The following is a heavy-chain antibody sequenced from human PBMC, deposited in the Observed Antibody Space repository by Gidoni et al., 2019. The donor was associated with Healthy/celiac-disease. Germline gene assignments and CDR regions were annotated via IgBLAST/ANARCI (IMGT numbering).Heavy chain of an antibody. CDR2: ISYDGSNK. CDR1: GFTFRSYA. CDR3: ARDQSSDYSSGWYLDDY. V-gene: IGHV3-30-3*01. D-gene: IGHD6-19*01. Sequence: QVQLVESGGGVVQPGRSLRLSCAASGFTFRSYAMHWVRQAPGKGLEWVAVISYDGSNKYYADSVKGRFTISRDNSKNTLYLQMNSLRAEDTAVYYCARDQSSDYSSGWYLDDYWGQGTLVTVSS. J-gene: IGHJ4*02.